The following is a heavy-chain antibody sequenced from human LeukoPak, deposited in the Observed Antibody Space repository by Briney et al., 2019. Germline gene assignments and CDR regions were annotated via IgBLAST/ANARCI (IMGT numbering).Heavy chain of an antibody. CDR2: INPSGGST. Sequence: VASVKVSCKASGYAFTSYYMHWVRQAPGQGLEWMGIINPSGGSTSYAQKFQGRVTMTRDTPTSTVYMELSSLRSEDTAVYYCARDQDYYDSSGYFSSPFDPWGQGTLVTVSS. CDR3: ARDQDYYDSSGYFSSPFDP. V-gene: IGHV1-46*01. J-gene: IGHJ5*02. CDR1: GYAFTSYY. D-gene: IGHD3-22*01.